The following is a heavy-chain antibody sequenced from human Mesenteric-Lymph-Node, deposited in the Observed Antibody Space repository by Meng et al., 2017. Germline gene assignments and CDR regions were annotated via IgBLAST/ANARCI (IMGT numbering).Heavy chain of an antibody. CDR2: ISGSGTII. Sequence: GESLKISCAASGITFSNYGMHWVRQAPGKGLEWVSGISGSGTIIYYADSVKGRFTISRDNPKSTLYLQMSSLRAEDTAVYYCAGVAYSSGWTRFDYWGQGTLVTVSS. V-gene: IGHV3-23*01. J-gene: IGHJ4*02. CDR3: AGVAYSSGWTRFDY. CDR1: GITFSNYG. D-gene: IGHD6-19*01.